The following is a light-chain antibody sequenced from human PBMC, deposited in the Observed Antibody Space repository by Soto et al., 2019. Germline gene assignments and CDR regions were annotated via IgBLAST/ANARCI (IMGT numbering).Light chain of an antibody. J-gene: IGKJ1*01. CDR1: QSVTNNY. V-gene: IGKV3-20*01. CDR2: GAP. Sequence: EIVLTQSPDTLSLSPGERVTLSCRASQSVTNNYLAWYQQKPGQGPRLLIHGAPSRAADTPDRFSGSGSGTDFTLTISRLEPEDFALYYCHQYGATPGTFGQGNKLDIK. CDR3: HQYGATPGT.